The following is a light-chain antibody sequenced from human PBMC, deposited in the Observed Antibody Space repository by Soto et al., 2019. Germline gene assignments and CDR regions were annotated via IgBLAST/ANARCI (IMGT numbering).Light chain of an antibody. CDR1: QSVRNN. CDR3: QQYDSYMYA. CDR2: GAS. Sequence: EIVRSQSPATLSVSPGERATLSCRASQSVRNNLAWYQQRPGQAPSLLMYGASTRPSGIPARFTGGGSGTDFTLTITSLHSEDFAVYYCQQYDSYMYAFGQGTKVDI. V-gene: IGKV3-15*01. J-gene: IGKJ2*01.